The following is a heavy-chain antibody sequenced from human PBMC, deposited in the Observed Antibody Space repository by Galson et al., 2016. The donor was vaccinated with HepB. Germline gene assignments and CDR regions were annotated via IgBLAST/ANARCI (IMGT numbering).Heavy chain of an antibody. CDR3: ARRENYSHYYTDV. CDR1: GGSIVGSAFY. CDR2: ISYTGNT. Sequence: SETLSLTCTVSGGSIVGSAFYWVWIRQPPEKGLELVGSISYTGNTYYNPSLQSRLTISVGPSQYQFSLKLTSVTAADTAVYYCARRENYSHYYTDVWGKGATVTVSS. J-gene: IGHJ6*03. V-gene: IGHV4-39*01. D-gene: IGHD1-7*01.